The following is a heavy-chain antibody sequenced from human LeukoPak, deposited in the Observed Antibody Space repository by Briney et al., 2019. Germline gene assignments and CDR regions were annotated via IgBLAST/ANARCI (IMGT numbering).Heavy chain of an antibody. V-gene: IGHV1-2*02. CDR2: INPNSGGT. Sequence: ASVKVSCKASGYTFTGYYMHWVRQAPGQGLEWMGWINPNSGGTNYAQKFQGRVTRTRDTSISTAYMELSRLRSDDTAVYYCARDQYSSGWFYFDYWGQGTLVTVSS. CDR1: GYTFTGYY. D-gene: IGHD6-19*01. CDR3: ARDQYSSGWFYFDY. J-gene: IGHJ4*02.